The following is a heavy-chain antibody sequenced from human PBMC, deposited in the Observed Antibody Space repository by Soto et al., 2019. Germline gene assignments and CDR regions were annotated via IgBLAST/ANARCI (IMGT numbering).Heavy chain of an antibody. J-gene: IGHJ4*02. CDR1: GYTFTSYY. D-gene: IGHD6-13*01. CDR3: ARDLYPKTPQGIAAAGFDY. CDR2: INPSGGST. Sequence: ASVKVSCKASGYTFTSYYMHWVRQAPGQGLEWMGIINPSGGSTSYAQKFQGRVTMTRDTSTSTVYMELSSLRSEDTAVYYCARDLYPKTPQGIAAAGFDYWGQGTLVTVSS. V-gene: IGHV1-46*01.